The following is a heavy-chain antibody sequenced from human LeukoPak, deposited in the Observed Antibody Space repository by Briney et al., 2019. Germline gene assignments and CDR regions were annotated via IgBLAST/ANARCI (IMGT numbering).Heavy chain of an antibody. J-gene: IGHJ1*01. CDR1: GYTFTGYY. CDR2: INPNSGGT. V-gene: IGHV1-2*06. CDR3: AVTTVTTGYFQH. D-gene: IGHD4-17*01. Sequence: RVSVKVSCKASGYTFTGYYMHWVRQAPGQGLEWMGRINPNSGGTNYAQKFQGRVTMTRDTSISTAYMELSRLRSDDTAVYYCAVTTVTTGYFQHWGQGTLVTVSS.